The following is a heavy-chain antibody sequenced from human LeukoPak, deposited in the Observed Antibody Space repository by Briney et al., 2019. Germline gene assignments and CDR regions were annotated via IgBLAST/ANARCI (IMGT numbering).Heavy chain of an antibody. CDR1: GYTFTSYG. CDR3: ARDGSGSYMKNWFDP. V-gene: IGHV1-18*01. CDR2: ISAYNGNT. D-gene: IGHD3-10*01. Sequence: ASVKVSCKASGYTFTSYGISWVRQAPGQGLEWMGWISAYNGNTNYAQKLQGRVTMTTDTSTSTAYMELRSLRSDGTAVYYCARDGSGSYMKNWFDPWGQGTLVTVSS. J-gene: IGHJ5*02.